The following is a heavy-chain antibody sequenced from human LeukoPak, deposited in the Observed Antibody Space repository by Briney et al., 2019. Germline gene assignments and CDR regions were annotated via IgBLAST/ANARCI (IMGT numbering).Heavy chain of an antibody. V-gene: IGHV1-2*02. Sequence: ASVKVSCKASGYTFTGYYMHWVRQAPGQGLEWMGWINPNSGGTNYAQKFQGRVTMTRDTSTSTAYMELSRLRSDDTAVYYCARVLSEGWLLDYWGQGTLVTVSS. D-gene: IGHD3-22*01. CDR2: INPNSGGT. CDR1: GYTFTGYY. CDR3: ARVLSEGWLLDY. J-gene: IGHJ4*02.